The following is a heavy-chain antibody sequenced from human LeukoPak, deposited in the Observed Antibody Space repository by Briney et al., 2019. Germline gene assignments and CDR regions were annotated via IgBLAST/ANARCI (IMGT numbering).Heavy chain of an antibody. CDR1: GFTFDDYA. CDR2: ISWNSGSI. Sequence: PGGSMRLASAAYGFTFDDYAMHWVRQAPGKGLEWVSGISWNSGSIGYADSVKGRFTISRDNAKNSLYLQMNSLRAEDTALYYCAKDATEDYYYYGMDVWGQGTTVTVSS. J-gene: IGHJ6*02. CDR3: AKDATEDYYYYGMDV. V-gene: IGHV3-9*01.